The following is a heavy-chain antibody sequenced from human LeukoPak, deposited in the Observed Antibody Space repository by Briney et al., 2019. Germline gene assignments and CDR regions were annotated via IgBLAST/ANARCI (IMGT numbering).Heavy chain of an antibody. D-gene: IGHD6-19*01. V-gene: IGHV4-59*12. J-gene: IGHJ5*02. CDR2: FYYSGST. CDR3: ARRTGMTLVGWLRVLDL. CDR1: GGSISSYF. Sequence: PSETLSLTCTVSGGSISSYFWSWIRQPPGKGLEYIGHFYYSGSTNYNPSLKSRVTISVDTSKSQFSLKLSSVTAADTAVYYCARRTGMTLVGWLRVLDLWGQGTLVTVSS.